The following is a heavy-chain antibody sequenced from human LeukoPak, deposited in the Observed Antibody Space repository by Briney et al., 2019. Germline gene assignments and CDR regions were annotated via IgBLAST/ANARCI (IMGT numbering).Heavy chain of an antibody. CDR3: ARSPTGLDTDFDY. CDR2: MNPNNGQT. J-gene: IGHJ4*02. D-gene: IGHD1-14*01. Sequence: ASVKVSCKASGYTFTSYGISWVRQAPGQGLEWMGWMNPNNGQTGYAQKFQGRVTMTRSTSISTAYMELSSLRSEDTAVYYCARSPTGLDTDFDYWGQGTLVTVSS. V-gene: IGHV1-8*02. CDR1: GYTFTSYG.